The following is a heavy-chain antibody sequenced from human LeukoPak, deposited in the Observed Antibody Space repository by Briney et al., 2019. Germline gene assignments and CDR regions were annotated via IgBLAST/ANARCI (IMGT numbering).Heavy chain of an antibody. CDR2: ISGYGGRT. J-gene: IGHJ5*02. CDR1: GFTFSSCA. D-gene: IGHD6-6*01. Sequence: GGSLRLSCAASGFTFSSCAMTWVRQAPGKGLEWVSAISGYGGRTYYADSVKGRFTISRDNSKNTLYLQMNSLRAEDTAVYYCAKGDLVFDPWGQGTLVTVSS. CDR3: AKGDLVFDP. V-gene: IGHV3-23*01.